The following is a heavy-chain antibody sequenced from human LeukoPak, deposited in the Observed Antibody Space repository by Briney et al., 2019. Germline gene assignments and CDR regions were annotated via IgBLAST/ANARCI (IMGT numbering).Heavy chain of an antibody. Sequence: SETLSLTCTVSGGSISSSSYYWGWIRQPPGKGLEWIGSIYYSGSTYYNPSLKSRVTISVDTSKNQFSLKLSSVTAADTAVYYCARQYSSSGKWVDPWGQGTLVTVSS. D-gene: IGHD6-13*01. V-gene: IGHV4-39*01. CDR3: ARQYSSSGKWVDP. CDR2: IYYSGST. CDR1: GGSISSSSYY. J-gene: IGHJ5*02.